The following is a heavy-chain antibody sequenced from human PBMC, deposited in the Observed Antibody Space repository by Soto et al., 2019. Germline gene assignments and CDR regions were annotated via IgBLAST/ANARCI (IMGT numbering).Heavy chain of an antibody. CDR1: GGSISSGGYY. D-gene: IGHD2-15*01. V-gene: IGHV4-31*03. CDR2: IYYSGST. CDR3: ARGSVVAATLFDY. J-gene: IGHJ4*02. Sequence: QVQLQESGPGLVKPSQTLSLTCTVSGGSISSGGYYWSWIRQHPGKGLEWIGDIYYSGSTYYNPSLKSRVTISVDTSKNQFSLKLSSVTAADTAVYYCARGSVVAATLFDYWGQGTLVTVSS.